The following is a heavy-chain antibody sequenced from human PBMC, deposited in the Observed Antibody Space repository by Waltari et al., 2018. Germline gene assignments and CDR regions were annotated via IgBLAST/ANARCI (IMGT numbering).Heavy chain of an antibody. D-gene: IGHD1-26*01. V-gene: IGHV1-69*01. Sequence: QVQLVQSGAEVKKPGSSVKVSCKASGGTFSSYAISWVRQAPGQGLEWRGGIIPSLGTANYAQKGQGRGTSTADESTSTAYMELSSLRSEDTAVYYCAMRFQWELLRVAGPSEWYFDLWGRGTLVTVSS. CDR3: AMRFQWELLRVAGPSEWYFDL. J-gene: IGHJ2*01. CDR2: IIPSLGTA. CDR1: GGTFSSYA.